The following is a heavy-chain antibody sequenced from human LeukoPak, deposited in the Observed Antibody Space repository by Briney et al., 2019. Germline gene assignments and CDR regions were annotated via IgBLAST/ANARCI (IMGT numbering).Heavy chain of an antibody. CDR1: GFTFSSYA. D-gene: IGHD5-18*01. J-gene: IGHJ4*02. Sequence: PGRSLRLSCAASGFTFSSYAMHWVRQAPAKGLEWVAVISYDGSNKYYADSVKGRFTISRDNSKNTLYLQMNSLRAEDTAVYYCARDGERDRNTALDYWGQGTLVTVSS. V-gene: IGHV3-30*04. CDR2: ISYDGSNK. CDR3: ARDGERDRNTALDY.